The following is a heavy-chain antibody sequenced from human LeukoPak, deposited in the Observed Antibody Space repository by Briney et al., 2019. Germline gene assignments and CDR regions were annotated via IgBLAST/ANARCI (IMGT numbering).Heavy chain of an antibody. CDR3: ARVRRYYCVSGSDYKQASYYYMVV. J-gene: IGHJ6*03. V-gene: IGHV3-20*01. CDR1: VHTFYDCD. Sequence: GGPVRLPCAASVHTFYDCDARCPRQSPGKGLEGGSDINWNEGRTGYADSVKGRFTISRDNAKNSLYLQMNSLRAEHTGLYHCARVRRYYCVSGSDYKQASYYYMVVWGEGTTVTVSS. D-gene: IGHD3-10*01. CDR2: INWNEGRT.